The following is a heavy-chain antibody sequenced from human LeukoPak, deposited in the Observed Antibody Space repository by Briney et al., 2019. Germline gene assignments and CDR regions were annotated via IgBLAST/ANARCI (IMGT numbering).Heavy chain of an antibody. J-gene: IGHJ6*02. CDR2: ISYDGSNK. D-gene: IGHD3-10*01. V-gene: IGHV3-30*18. CDR1: GFTFSSYG. CDR3: AKDVIGMGFGDLYGMDV. Sequence: GGSLRLSCAASGFTFSSYGMHWVRQAPGKGLEWVAVISYDGSNKDYADSVKGRFTIPRDNSENTLYLQMNSLRAEDTAVYYCAKDVIGMGFGDLYGMDVWGQGTTVTVSS.